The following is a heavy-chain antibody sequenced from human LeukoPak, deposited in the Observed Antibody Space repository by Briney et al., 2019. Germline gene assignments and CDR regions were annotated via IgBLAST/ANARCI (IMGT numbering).Heavy chain of an antibody. J-gene: IGHJ4*02. V-gene: IGHV2-5*02. CDR1: GFSLSTTAVG. D-gene: IGHD3-10*01. Sequence: SGPTLVNPTQTLRLTCTFSGFSLSTTAVGVGWIRQPPGKALEWFALINWDDDKRYRPSLRSRLTITKDTSNNQVVLTMTNMDPVDTATYFCVHSIVGRVAASGSGGFDYLGQGTLVAVSS. CDR3: VHSIVGRVAASGSGGFDY. CDR2: INWDDDK.